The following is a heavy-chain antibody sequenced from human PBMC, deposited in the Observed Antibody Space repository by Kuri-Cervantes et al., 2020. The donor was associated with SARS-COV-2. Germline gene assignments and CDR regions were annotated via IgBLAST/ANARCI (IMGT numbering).Heavy chain of an antibody. D-gene: IGHD6-19*01. Sequence: SETLSLTCTVSGDSITSSSYYWGWHRQPPGKGLEWIGNIYNSGSTYYNPSLKSRVTIAIATSKKQFSLRLRSVTAADAAVYYGVKSLPRNGWDGEDAFDIWGQGTMVTVSS. CDR2: IYNSGST. J-gene: IGHJ3*02. CDR1: GDSITSSSYY. CDR3: VKSLPRNGWDGEDAFDI. V-gene: IGHV4-39*01.